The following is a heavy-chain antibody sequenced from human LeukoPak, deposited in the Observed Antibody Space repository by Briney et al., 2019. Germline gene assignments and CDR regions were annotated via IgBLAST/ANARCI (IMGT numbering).Heavy chain of an antibody. V-gene: IGHV3-7*01. Sequence: PGGSLRLSCATSGFTFSSYWMSWVRQAPGKGLEWVADIKEDGSEKYYVDSVKGRFTISRDNAKNSLYLQMNSLRVEDTAVYYCAREYGRLAIDYWGQGTLVTVSS. CDR1: GFTFSSYW. D-gene: IGHD3-3*02. CDR2: IKEDGSEK. CDR3: AREYGRLAIDY. J-gene: IGHJ4*02.